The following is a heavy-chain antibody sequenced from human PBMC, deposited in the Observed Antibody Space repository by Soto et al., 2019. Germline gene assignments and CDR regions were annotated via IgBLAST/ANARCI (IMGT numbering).Heavy chain of an antibody. CDR2: IYWDDDE. V-gene: IGHV2-5*02. Sequence: QINLKESGPTLVKPTQTLTLTCSISGFSLTTPGVSVGWVRQSPQEPLEWLALIYWDDDERYSASLKTRLTITTDASKNQVALKTTNMAPVDTATYYCAHSRTHITEAAQVGDFDCWGQGTMVTVSS. D-gene: IGHD3-16*01. J-gene: IGHJ4*02. CDR3: AHSRTHITEAAQVGDFDC. CDR1: GFSLTTPGVS.